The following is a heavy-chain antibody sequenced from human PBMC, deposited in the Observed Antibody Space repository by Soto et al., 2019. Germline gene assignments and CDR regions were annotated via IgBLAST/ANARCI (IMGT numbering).Heavy chain of an antibody. CDR1: GFTFSNYW. CDR3: VTERVAWGICSGTSCFDY. Sequence: PGGSLRLSCAASGFTFSNYWMSWVRQDPGKGLEWVANINDNGNEKYNVDSVKGRFTISRDNAHNSLYLQINNLRVEDTATYYCVTERVAWGICSGTSCFDYWGQGTRVTVSS. CDR2: INDNGNEK. D-gene: IGHD2-2*01. V-gene: IGHV3-7*03. J-gene: IGHJ4*02.